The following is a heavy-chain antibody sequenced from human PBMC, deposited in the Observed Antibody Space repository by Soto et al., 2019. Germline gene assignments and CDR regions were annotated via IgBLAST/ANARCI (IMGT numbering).Heavy chain of an antibody. Sequence: QVHLVQSGAEVKKPGASVKVSCKASGYTFTSYGITWVRQAPGQGLEWMGWISAHNGNTDYAQKLQGRVIVTRETATRTAYMEPRRPRSVDTAVYYCARGRYVNYWGQGALVTVSS. J-gene: IGHJ4*02. CDR2: ISAHNGNT. CDR3: ARGRYVNY. D-gene: IGHD1-1*01. CDR1: GYTFTSYG. V-gene: IGHV1-18*01.